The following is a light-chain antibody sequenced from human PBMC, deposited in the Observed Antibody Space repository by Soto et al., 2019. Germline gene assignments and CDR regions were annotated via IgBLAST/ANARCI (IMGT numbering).Light chain of an antibody. CDR1: QGVXRN. Sequence: TQSPGAVSFTPQGRATLACRASQGVXRNFDWYEERPGQAPRVLIXEASTRATGIPARFIGSGSGKAFTLTISRLQSDEFAVYYCQQYNNGAPWTSCQPSNEEI. V-gene: IGKV3-15*01. CDR3: QQYNNGAPWT. J-gene: IGKJ1*01. CDR2: EAS.